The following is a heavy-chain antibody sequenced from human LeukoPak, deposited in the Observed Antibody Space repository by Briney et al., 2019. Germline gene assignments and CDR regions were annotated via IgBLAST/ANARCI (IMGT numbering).Heavy chain of an antibody. D-gene: IGHD4-17*01. CDR3: ASGVTTVTIDAFDI. V-gene: IGHV1-69*05. Sequence: SVKVSCKASGGTFSSYAISWVRQAPGQGLEWMGRIIPIFGTANYAQKFQGRVTITTDESTSTAYMELSSLRSEDTAVYYCASGVTTVTIDAFDIWGHGTMVTVSS. J-gene: IGHJ3*02. CDR1: GGTFSSYA. CDR2: IIPIFGTA.